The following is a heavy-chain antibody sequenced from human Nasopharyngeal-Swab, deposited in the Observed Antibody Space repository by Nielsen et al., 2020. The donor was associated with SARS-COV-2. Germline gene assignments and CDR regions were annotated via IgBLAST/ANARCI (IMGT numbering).Heavy chain of an antibody. D-gene: IGHD2-2*03. CDR1: GFTFSSYA. Sequence: GGSLRLSCAASGFTFSSYAMSWVPQAPGKGLEWVSAISGSGGSTYYADSVKGRFTTSRDNSKNTLYLQMNSLRDEDTAVYYCLRGMAGYGWFDPWGQGILVTVSS. J-gene: IGHJ5*02. CDR2: ISGSGGST. CDR3: LRGMAGYGWFDP. V-gene: IGHV3-23*01.